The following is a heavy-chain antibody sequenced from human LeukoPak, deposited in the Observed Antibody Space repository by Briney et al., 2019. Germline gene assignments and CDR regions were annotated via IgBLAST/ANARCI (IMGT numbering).Heavy chain of an antibody. V-gene: IGHV1-8*01. Sequence: GASVKVSCKASGYTFTSYDINWVRQATGQGLEWMGWMNPNSGNTGYAQRFQGRVTMTRNTSISTAYMELSSLRSEDTAVYYCAGDCDIAVAGFDYFDYWGQGTLVTVSS. J-gene: IGHJ4*02. CDR3: AGDCDIAVAGFDYFDY. CDR1: GYTFTSYD. CDR2: MNPNSGNT. D-gene: IGHD6-19*01.